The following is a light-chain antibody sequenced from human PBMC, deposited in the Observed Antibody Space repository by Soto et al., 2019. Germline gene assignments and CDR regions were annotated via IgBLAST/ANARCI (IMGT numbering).Light chain of an antibody. V-gene: IGLV2-14*01. CDR2: EVR. J-gene: IGLJ1*01. CDR1: SSDIGGYDY. Sequence: QAALPQPASVSGSPGQSITISCTGTSSDIGGYDYVSWYQQRPGKAPKLMIYEVRYRPSGVSNRFSGSKSGNTASLTISGLQAEDEADYYCCSYTRTSNHYFYGRGPNVTVL. CDR3: CSYTRTSNHYF.